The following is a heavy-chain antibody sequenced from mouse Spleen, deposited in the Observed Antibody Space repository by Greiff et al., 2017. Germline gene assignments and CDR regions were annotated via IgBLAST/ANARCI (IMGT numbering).Heavy chain of an antibody. D-gene: IGHD4-1*01. Sequence: VQLQQPGAELVRPGASVKLSCKASGYTFTSYWINWVKQRPGQGLEWIGNIYPSDSYTNYNQKFKDKATLTVDKSSSTAYMQLSSPTSEDSAVYYCTRKTGAFDYWGQGTTLTVSS. J-gene: IGHJ2*01. CDR2: IYPSDSYT. CDR1: GYTFTSYW. CDR3: TRKTGAFDY. V-gene: IGHV1-69*02.